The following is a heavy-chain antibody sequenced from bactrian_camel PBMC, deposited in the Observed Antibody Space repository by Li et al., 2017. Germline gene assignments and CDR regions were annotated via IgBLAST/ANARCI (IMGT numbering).Heavy chain of an antibody. Sequence: HVQLVESGGGLVQPGGSLRLSCAASGVSLSRYCSGWFREAPGKQRERVATDDGDGARRHEASVRDRFTISRDVSKNTLYLQMNDLKPEDSGRYYCAADRSGALCNTPYPGSMTSWGLGTQVTVS. D-gene: IGHD4*01. CDR3: AADRSGALCNTPYPGSMTS. CDR1: GVSLSRYC. V-gene: IGHV3S53*01. J-gene: IGHJ6*01. CDR2: DDGDGAR.